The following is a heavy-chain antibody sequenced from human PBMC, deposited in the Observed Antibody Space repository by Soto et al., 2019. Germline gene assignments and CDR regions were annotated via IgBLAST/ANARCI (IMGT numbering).Heavy chain of an antibody. J-gene: IGHJ5*02. D-gene: IGHD6-19*01. CDR2: IWYDGSNK. CDR1: GFNFNDYG. Sequence: PGGSLRLSCTASGFNFNDYGMHWVRQAPGKGLEWVAVIWYDGSNKYCAVSVKGRFTVSRDNSKSTMYLQMSSLRDEDTALYYCAKGRDEYSSAWFVDWGQGTLVTVSS. V-gene: IGHV3-33*03. CDR3: AKGRDEYSSAWFVD.